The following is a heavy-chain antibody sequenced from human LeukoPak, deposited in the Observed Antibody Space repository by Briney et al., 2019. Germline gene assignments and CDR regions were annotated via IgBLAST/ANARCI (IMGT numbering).Heavy chain of an antibody. V-gene: IGHV4-59*08. J-gene: IGHJ4*02. D-gene: IGHD4-11*01. CDR2: IYYSGST. CDR1: GGSISSSY. Sequence: SSETLSLTCTVSGGSISSSYWSWIRQPPGKGLEWIGYIYYSGSTNYNPSPKSRVTISVDTSKNQFSLKLNSVTAADTAVYYCARQGPLTTAVTTRTNPFDYWGQGTLVTVSS. CDR3: ARQGPLTTAVTTRTNPFDY.